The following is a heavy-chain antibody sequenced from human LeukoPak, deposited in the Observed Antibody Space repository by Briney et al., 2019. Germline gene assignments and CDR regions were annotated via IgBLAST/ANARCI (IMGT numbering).Heavy chain of an antibody. CDR1: GGTFSSYA. CDR3: ARVYYGDYQFDI. D-gene: IGHD4-17*01. J-gene: IGHJ3*02. Sequence: TVKVSCKASGGTFSSYAISWVRQAPGQGLEWMGRIIPILGIANYAQKFQGRVTITADKSTSTAYMELSSLRSEDTAVYYCARVYYGDYQFDIWGQGTMVTVSS. V-gene: IGHV1-69*04. CDR2: IIPILGIA.